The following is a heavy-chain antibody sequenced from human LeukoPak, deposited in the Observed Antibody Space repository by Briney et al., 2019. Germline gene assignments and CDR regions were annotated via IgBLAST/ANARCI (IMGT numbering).Heavy chain of an antibody. CDR2: INWNGGSR. J-gene: IGHJ5*02. CDR1: GFKFDDYG. CDR3: ARDRCSSTSCYNTPNWFDP. D-gene: IGHD2-2*02. V-gene: IGHV3-20*01. Sequence: GGSLSLSCAASGFKFDDYGMSWVRQVPGKGLEWVSGINWNGGSRGYADSVKGRFTISRDNAENSVYLQMNSLRSEDTAFYHCARDRCSSTSCYNTPNWFDPWGQGTLVTVSS.